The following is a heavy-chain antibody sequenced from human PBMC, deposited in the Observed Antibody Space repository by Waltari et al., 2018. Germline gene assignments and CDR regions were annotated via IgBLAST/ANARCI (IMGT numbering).Heavy chain of an antibody. CDR1: GYTLTELS. CDR3: ATSRYNWNDGGYYYYYGMDV. CDR2: FDPEDGET. J-gene: IGHJ6*02. D-gene: IGHD1-1*01. Sequence: QVQLVQSGAEVKKPGASVKVSCKVSGYTLTELSMHWVRQAPGKGLAWMGGFDPEDGETIYAQKFQGRVTMTEDTSTDTAYMELSSLRSEDTAVYYCATSRYNWNDGGYYYYYGMDVWGQGTTVTVSS. V-gene: IGHV1-24*01.